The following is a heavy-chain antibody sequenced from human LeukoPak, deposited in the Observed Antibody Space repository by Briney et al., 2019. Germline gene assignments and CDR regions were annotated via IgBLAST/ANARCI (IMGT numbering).Heavy chain of an antibody. V-gene: IGHV3-23*01. J-gene: IGHJ5*02. CDR2: ISGSGGTT. CDR3: ARGKYGDYSWFDP. CDR1: GFTFSSYA. D-gene: IGHD4-17*01. Sequence: GSLRLSCAASGFTFSSYAMSWVRQAPGKGLEWVSAISGSGGTTYYADSVKGRFTISRDNSKNTLYLQMNSLRAEDTAVYYCARGKYGDYSWFDPWGQGTLVTVSS.